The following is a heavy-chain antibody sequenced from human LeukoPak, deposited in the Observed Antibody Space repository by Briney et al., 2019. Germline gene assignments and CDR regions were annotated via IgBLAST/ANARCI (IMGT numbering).Heavy chain of an antibody. Sequence: PGGALILSCEASGFTFSSYAMSWVRQPPGKGLEWVSAIDGSGGSTYYADSVKGRFTISRDNSKSTLYLQMNSLRAEDTTVYDCARHYYYDSSGYHFDAFDIWGQGTMVTVSS. CDR3: ARHYYYDSSGYHFDAFDI. D-gene: IGHD3-22*01. CDR2: IDGSGGST. CDR1: GFTFSSYA. J-gene: IGHJ3*02. V-gene: IGHV3-23*01.